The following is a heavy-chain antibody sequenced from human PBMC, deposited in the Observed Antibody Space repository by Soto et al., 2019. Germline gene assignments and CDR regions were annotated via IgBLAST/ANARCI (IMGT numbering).Heavy chain of an antibody. J-gene: IGHJ4*02. V-gene: IGHV1-69*02. CDR3: AGYYCSGIPAFGL. CDR2: INPILSMS. D-gene: IGHD3-3*01. Sequence: QVQLVQSGAEVKRPGSSVKVSCKASGDTFTFYSINWVRQAPGLGLEWMGRINPILSMSNYAQRFQGRVKDDPDKATEHTYKGPSRPRFEDTAIYYRAGYYCSGIPAFGLRGQGALVTVSS. CDR1: GDTFTFYS.